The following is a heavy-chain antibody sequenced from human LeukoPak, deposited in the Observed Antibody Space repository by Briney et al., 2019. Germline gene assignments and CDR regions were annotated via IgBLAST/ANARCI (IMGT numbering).Heavy chain of an antibody. D-gene: IGHD1-26*01. V-gene: IGHV3-74*01. CDR3: ARVGGSPYFDY. CDR1: GFIYRTYW. CDR2: IGTDGSGT. J-gene: IGHJ4*02. Sequence: GGSLSHTCAASGFIYRTYWMHWVRQVPGKGVVWVSRIGTDGSGTSYADSVRGRFTISRDNAKNTLYLQMNSLRAEDTAVYYCARVGGSPYFDYWGQGSLVTVSS.